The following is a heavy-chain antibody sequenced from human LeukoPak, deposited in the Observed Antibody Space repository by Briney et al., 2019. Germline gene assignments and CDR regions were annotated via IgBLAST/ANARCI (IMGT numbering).Heavy chain of an antibody. V-gene: IGHV3-49*04. CDR3: TRGFPASSGWYLYYYMDV. J-gene: IGHJ6*03. CDR2: IRSKAYGGTT. CDR1: GFTFGDYA. D-gene: IGHD6-19*01. Sequence: PGGSLRLSCTASGFTFGDYAMSWVRQAPGKGLEWVGFIRSKAYGGTTEYAASVKGRFTISRDDYKSIAYLQMNSLKTEDTAVYYCTRGFPASSGWYLYYYMDVWGKGTTVTISS.